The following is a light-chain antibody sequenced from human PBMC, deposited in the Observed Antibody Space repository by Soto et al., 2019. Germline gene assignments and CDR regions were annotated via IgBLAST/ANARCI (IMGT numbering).Light chain of an antibody. CDR3: QQYYSTPPVT. J-gene: IGKJ4*01. CDR2: WAS. V-gene: IGKV4-1*01. Sequence: DIAMTQSPDSLAGSLGERSAINCKSSQSVLYSSNNKNYLAWYQQKPGQPPKLLIYWASTRESGVPDRFSGSGSGTDFTLTISSLQAEDVAVYYCQQYYSTPPVTFGGGTKVDIK. CDR1: QSVLYSSNNKNY.